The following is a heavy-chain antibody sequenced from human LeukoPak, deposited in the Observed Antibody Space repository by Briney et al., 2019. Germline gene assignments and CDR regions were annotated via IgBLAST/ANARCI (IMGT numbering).Heavy chain of an antibody. CDR2: IIPILGIA. V-gene: IGHV1-69*04. Sequence: SVKVSCKASGGTFSSYAISWVRQAPGQGLEWMGRIIPILGIANYAQKFQGRVTITADKSTSTAYMELSSLRSEDTAVYYCASILNAVAGPFDYWGQGTLVTVSS. CDR1: GGTFSSYA. D-gene: IGHD6-19*01. J-gene: IGHJ4*02. CDR3: ASILNAVAGPFDY.